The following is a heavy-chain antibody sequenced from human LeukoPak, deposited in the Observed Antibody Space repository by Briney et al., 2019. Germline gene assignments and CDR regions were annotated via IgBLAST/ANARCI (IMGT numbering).Heavy chain of an antibody. Sequence: GGSLRLSCAASGFTFSSYWMSWVRQAPGKGLEWVANINQDGSEKYYVDSVKGRLTISRDNAKNSLYLQMNSLRADDTAVYYCARDFLTGTFEFLDYCGQGTLVTVSS. CDR1: GFTFSSYW. D-gene: IGHD1/OR15-1a*01. CDR2: INQDGSEK. CDR3: ARDFLTGTFEFLDY. J-gene: IGHJ4*02. V-gene: IGHV3-7*01.